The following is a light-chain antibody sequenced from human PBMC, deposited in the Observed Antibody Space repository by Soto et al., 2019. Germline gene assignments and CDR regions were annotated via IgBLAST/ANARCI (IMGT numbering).Light chain of an antibody. Sequence: QSVLTQPRSVSGSPGQSVTISCTGTSSDVGGYKYVSWYQQHPGKAPKFMIYDVNKRPSGVPDRFSGSKSANTASLTISGLQAEDEADYYCCSYAGNYTYVFGTG. CDR1: SSDVGGYKY. J-gene: IGLJ1*01. CDR2: DVN. CDR3: CSYAGNYTYV. V-gene: IGLV2-11*01.